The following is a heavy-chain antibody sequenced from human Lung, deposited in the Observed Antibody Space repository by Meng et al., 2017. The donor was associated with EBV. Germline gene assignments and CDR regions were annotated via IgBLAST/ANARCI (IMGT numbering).Heavy chain of an antibody. V-gene: IGHV4-34*01. Sequence: QVQHKEVGEGLLNPSEPLSPTFGVSGRSFSISYWSWIRQPPGKGLEWIGQINYSGITNYNPSLKSRVTISVDTSKNQFSLSLNSVTAADTAVYYCARGGTSSAPFDYWGQGTLVTVSS. CDR1: GRSFSISY. CDR3: ARGGTSSAPFDY. CDR2: INYSGIT. D-gene: IGHD2-2*01. J-gene: IGHJ4*02.